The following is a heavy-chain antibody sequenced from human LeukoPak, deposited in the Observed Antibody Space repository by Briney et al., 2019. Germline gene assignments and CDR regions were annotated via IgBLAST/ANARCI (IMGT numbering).Heavy chain of an antibody. Sequence: GGSLRLSCAASGFTFDDYAMHWVRQAPGKGLEWVSSISSSSSYIYYADSVKGRFTISRDNAKNSLYLQMNSLRAEDTAVYYCARGDYGGHDYWGQGTLVTVSS. J-gene: IGHJ4*02. CDR1: GFTFDDYA. CDR2: ISSSSSYI. CDR3: ARGDYGGHDY. V-gene: IGHV3-21*01. D-gene: IGHD4-23*01.